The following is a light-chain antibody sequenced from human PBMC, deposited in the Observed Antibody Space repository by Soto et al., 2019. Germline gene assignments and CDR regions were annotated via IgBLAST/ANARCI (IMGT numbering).Light chain of an antibody. Sequence: EIVLTQSPGTLSLSPGERATLSCRASQSVSSSYLAWYQQKPGQAPRLRIYGASSSATGIPDRFSGSGSGTDFTLTISRLEPEDFAVYYCQQYGSSPPIPFGQGTRLEIK. CDR2: GAS. CDR1: QSVSSSY. CDR3: QQYGSSPPIP. V-gene: IGKV3-20*01. J-gene: IGKJ5*01.